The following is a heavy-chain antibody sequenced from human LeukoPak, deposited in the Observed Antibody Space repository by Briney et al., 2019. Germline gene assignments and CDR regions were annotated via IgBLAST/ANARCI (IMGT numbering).Heavy chain of an antibody. J-gene: IGHJ4*02. V-gene: IGHV4-34*01. D-gene: IGHD4-23*01. CDR3: ARGFDYGGRTVDY. CDR1: GGSFSGYY. Sequence: PSETLSLTCAVYGGSFSGYYWSWIRQPPGKGLEWIGEINHSGSTNYTPSLKSRVTISVDTSKNQFSLKLSSVTAADTAVYYCARGFDYGGRTVDYWGQGTLVTVSS. CDR2: INHSGST.